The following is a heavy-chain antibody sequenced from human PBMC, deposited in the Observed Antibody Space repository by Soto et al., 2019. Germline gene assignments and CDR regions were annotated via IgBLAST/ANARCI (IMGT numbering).Heavy chain of an antibody. V-gene: IGHV3-23*01. D-gene: IGHD6-13*01. CDR2: ISGSGGST. J-gene: IGHJ4*02. CDR3: AKWGSSSWYPHYFDY. Sequence: EVQLLEPGGGLVQPGGSLRLSCAASGFTFSSYAMSWVRQAPGKGLEWVSAISGSGGSTYYADSVKGRFTISRDNSKNTLYLQMNSLRAEDTAVYYCAKWGSSSWYPHYFDYWGQGTLVTVSS. CDR1: GFTFSSYA.